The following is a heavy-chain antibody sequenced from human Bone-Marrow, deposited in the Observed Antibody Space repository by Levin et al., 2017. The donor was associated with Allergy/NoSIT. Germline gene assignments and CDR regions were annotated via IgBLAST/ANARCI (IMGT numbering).Heavy chain of an antibody. CDR3: AKVEAVDSSSGYYGSRKYFFDY. Sequence: LSLTCVASGFTFSDHAMHWVRQAPGKGLEWVALISYDGTNEYYVDSVKGRFTISRDNSKNTLYLQMNSLRVEDTAVYYCAKVEAVDSSSGYYGSRKYFFDYWGQGALVAVSS. J-gene: IGHJ4*02. CDR2: ISYDGTNE. CDR1: GFTFSDHA. V-gene: IGHV3-33*03. D-gene: IGHD3-22*01.